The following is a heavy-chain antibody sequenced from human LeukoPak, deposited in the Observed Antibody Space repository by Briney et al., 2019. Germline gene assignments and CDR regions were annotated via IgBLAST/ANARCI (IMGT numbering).Heavy chain of an antibody. CDR3: ARDTYYYGSGSYFPSAPSFDY. CDR1: GYTFTSYD. J-gene: IGHJ4*02. D-gene: IGHD3-10*01. V-gene: IGHV1-8*01. Sequence: GASVKVSCKASGYTFTSYDINWVRQATGQGLEWMGWMNPNSGNTGYAQKLQGRVTMTTDTSTSTAYMELRSLRSDDTAVYYCARDTYYYGSGSYFPSAPSFDYWSQGTLVTVSS. CDR2: MNPNSGNT.